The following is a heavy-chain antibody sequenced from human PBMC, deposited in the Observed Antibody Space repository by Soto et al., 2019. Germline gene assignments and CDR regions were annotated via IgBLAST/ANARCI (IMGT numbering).Heavy chain of an antibody. J-gene: IGHJ4*02. V-gene: IGHV3-23*01. CDR1: GFTFSTYA. CDR2: ITPTGDKT. Sequence: GGSLRLSCAASGFTFSTYAMTWVRRAPGKGLEWVSSITPTGDKTYYADSVKGRFTISRDNSKNTLYLQMNSLRAEDTAVYYCAKYQYSYSPPFDFWGQGTLVTVSS. CDR3: AKYQYSYSPPFDF. D-gene: IGHD5-12*01.